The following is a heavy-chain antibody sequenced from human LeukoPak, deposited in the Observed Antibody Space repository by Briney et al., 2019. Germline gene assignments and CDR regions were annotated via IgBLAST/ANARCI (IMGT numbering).Heavy chain of an antibody. J-gene: IGHJ6*04. Sequence: WALVTVSCTASGGTFSSYAISWVRQAPGQGLEWMGGIIPIFGTANYAQKFQGRVTITADESTSTAYMELSSLRSEDTAVYYCARDTSLIAAAGPDYYYYGMDVWGKGTTVTVSS. CDR1: GGTFSSYA. D-gene: IGHD6-13*01. V-gene: IGHV1-69*01. CDR3: ARDTSLIAAAGPDYYYYGMDV. CDR2: IIPIFGTA.